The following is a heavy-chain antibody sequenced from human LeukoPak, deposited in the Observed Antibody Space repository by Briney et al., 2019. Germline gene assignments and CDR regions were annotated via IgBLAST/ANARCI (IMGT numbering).Heavy chain of an antibody. J-gene: IGHJ4*02. D-gene: IGHD3-10*01. CDR1: GGSISSGDYY. CDR3: ARETYYYGSSYVDY. CDR2: IFYSGST. Sequence: SQTLSLTCTVSGGSISSGDYYWSWIRQPPGEGLEWIGYIFYSGSTYYNPSLKSRVTLSVDTSKKQFSLKLSSVTAADTAVYYCARETYYYGSSYVDYWGQGTLVTVSS. V-gene: IGHV4-30-4*01.